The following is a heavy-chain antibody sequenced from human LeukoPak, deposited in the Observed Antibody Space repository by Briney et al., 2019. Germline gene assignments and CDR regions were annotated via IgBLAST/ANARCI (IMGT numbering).Heavy chain of an antibody. D-gene: IGHD4-17*01. CDR1: GFTFSSYW. CDR3: AREKNDYGDAFDY. J-gene: IGHJ4*02. Sequence: QPGGSLRLSCAASGFTFSSYWMSWVRQAPGKGLEWVANIKQDGSGKYYVDSVKGRFTISRDNAKNSLYLQMNSLRAEDTAVYYCAREKNDYGDAFDYWGQGTLVTVSS. V-gene: IGHV3-7*01. CDR2: IKQDGSGK.